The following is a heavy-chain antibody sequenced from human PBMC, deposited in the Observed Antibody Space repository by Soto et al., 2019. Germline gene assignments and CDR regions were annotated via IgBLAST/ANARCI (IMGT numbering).Heavy chain of an antibody. CDR1: GYTFTTYG. CDR3: ARTEAVAGNHNWFDP. J-gene: IGHJ5*02. V-gene: IGHV1-18*01. Sequence: GASVKVSCKASGYTFTTYGISWVRQAPGQGLEWMGWISAYNGNTKYAQKLQGRVTMTTDTSTSTAYMELRSLRSDDTAVYYCARTEAVAGNHNWFDPWGQGTLVTVSS. D-gene: IGHD6-19*01. CDR2: ISAYNGNT.